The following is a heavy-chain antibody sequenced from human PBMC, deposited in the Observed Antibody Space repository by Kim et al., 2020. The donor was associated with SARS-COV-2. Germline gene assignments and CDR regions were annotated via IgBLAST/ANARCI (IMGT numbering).Heavy chain of an antibody. D-gene: IGHD1-20*01. V-gene: IGHV1-3*01. Sequence: ASVKVSCKAFGYTFTSYAMHWVRQAPGQRLEWMGWINAGNGNTKYSQKFQGRVTITRDTSASTAYMELSSLRSEDTAVYYCARVVGLGMTLRAYNWNCLEPWGQGTLVTVSS. J-gene: IGHJ5*02. CDR2: INAGNGNT. CDR3: ARVVGLGMTLRAYNWNCLEP. CDR1: GYTFTSYA.